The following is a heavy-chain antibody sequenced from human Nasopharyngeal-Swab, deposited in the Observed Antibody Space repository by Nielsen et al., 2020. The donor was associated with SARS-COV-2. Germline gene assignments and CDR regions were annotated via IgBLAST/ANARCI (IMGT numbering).Heavy chain of an antibody. Sequence: GGSLRLSCAASGFNFNYYSMNWVRQAPGKGLEWVSYITSGSAIMYYADSVKGRFTISRDNAKNLLYLQMNSLRAEDTAVYYCASAHRTYGDSGYYPLGYWGKGTLVTVSS. J-gene: IGHJ4*02. D-gene: IGHD3-22*01. CDR1: GFNFNYYS. V-gene: IGHV3-48*04. CDR2: ITSGSAIM. CDR3: ASAHRTYGDSGYYPLGY.